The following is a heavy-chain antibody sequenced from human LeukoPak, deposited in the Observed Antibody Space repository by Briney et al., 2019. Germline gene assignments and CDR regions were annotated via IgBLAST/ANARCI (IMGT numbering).Heavy chain of an antibody. D-gene: IGHD3-10*01. CDR3: ASLGYYYGSGPNWFDP. Sequence: KTSETLSLTCTVSGGSISSYYWSWIRQPPGKGLEWIGYIYYSGSTNYNPSLKSRVTISVDTSKNQFSLKLSSVTAADTAVYYCASLGYYYGSGPNWFDPWGQGTLVTVSS. V-gene: IGHV4-59*01. CDR1: GGSISSYY. J-gene: IGHJ5*02. CDR2: IYYSGST.